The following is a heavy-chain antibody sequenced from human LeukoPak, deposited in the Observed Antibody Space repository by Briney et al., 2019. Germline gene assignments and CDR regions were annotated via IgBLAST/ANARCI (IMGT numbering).Heavy chain of an antibody. Sequence: SETLSLTCTVSGVSISSYYWSWIRQPPGKGLKWIGYIYYSGSTNYNPSLKSRVTISVDTSKNQFSLKLSSVTAADTAVYYCARDDAFDIWGQGTMVTVSS. J-gene: IGHJ3*02. V-gene: IGHV4-59*01. CDR2: IYYSGST. CDR1: GVSISSYY. CDR3: ARDDAFDI.